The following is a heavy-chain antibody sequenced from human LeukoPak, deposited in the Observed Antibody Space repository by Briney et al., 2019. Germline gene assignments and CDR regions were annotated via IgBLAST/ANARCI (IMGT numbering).Heavy chain of an antibody. CDR2: ISAYNGNT. J-gene: IGHJ4*02. CDR1: GYTFTSYG. Sequence: ASVKVSCKASGYTFTSYGISWVRQAPGQGLEWMGWISAYNGNTNYAQKLQGRVTMTTDTSTSTAYMELSSLRSEDTAVYYCARSYDSSGYYAYWGQGTLVTVSS. CDR3: ARSYDSSGYYAY. V-gene: IGHV1-18*01. D-gene: IGHD3-22*01.